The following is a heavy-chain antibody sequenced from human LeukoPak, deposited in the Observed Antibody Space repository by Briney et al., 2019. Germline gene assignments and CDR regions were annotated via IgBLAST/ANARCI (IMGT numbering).Heavy chain of an antibody. CDR1: GFTFSRYA. V-gene: IGHV3-23*01. CDR2: ISGSGGST. D-gene: IGHD2-15*01. J-gene: IGHJ4*02. CDR3: AKEERYCSGGSCYSQYFDY. Sequence: GGSLRLSCAASGFTFSRYAMSWVRQAPGKGLEWVSAISGSGGSTYYADSVKGRFTISRDNSKNTLYLQMNSLRAEDTAVYYCAKEERYCSGGSCYSQYFDYWGQGTLVTLSS.